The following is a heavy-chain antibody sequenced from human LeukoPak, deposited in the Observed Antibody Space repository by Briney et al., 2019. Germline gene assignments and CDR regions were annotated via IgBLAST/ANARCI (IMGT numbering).Heavy chain of an antibody. J-gene: IGHJ6*02. V-gene: IGHV4-39*07. CDR3: ARDGVVTHPMDV. D-gene: IGHD4-23*01. Sequence: SSETLSLTCTVSGGSISSSSYSWGWIRQPPGKGLEWIGSIYYSGSTYYNPSLKSRVTISVDTSKNQFSLKLSSVTAADTAVYYCARDGVVTHPMDVWGQGTTVTVSS. CDR1: GGSISSSSYS. CDR2: IYYSGST.